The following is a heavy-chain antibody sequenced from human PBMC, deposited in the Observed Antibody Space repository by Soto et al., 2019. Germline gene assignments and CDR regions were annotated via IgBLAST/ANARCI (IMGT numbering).Heavy chain of an antibody. CDR1: GGSISSGDYY. V-gene: IGHV4-31*03. J-gene: IGHJ6*02. CDR2: IYYSGST. D-gene: IGHD3-10*01. Sequence: SETLSLTCTVSGGSISSGDYYWSWLRQHPGKGLEWIGYIYYSGSTYYNPSLKSRVTISVDTSKNQFSLKLSSVTAADTAVYYCARYGSGSYPGYYYGMDVWGQGTTVTVSS. CDR3: ARYGSGSYPGYYYGMDV.